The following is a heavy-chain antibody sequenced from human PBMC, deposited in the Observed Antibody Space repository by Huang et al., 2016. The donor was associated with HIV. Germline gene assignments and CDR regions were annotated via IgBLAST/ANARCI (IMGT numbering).Heavy chain of an antibody. J-gene: IGHJ3*01. V-gene: IGHV4-39*01. CDR2: VFHGPNT. D-gene: IGHD3-16*01. CDR3: ARLPFDYVWGTQRQTALDELDV. CDR1: GGSVNSGYYY. Sequence: QLQLQESGPGLVRPSETLSLTCSVSGGSVNSGYYYWGWIRQPPGQGLEWMASVFHGPNTFYKPSHKRRVSRSVDTSKKRFSLNLSSVTAADTAVYFCARLPFDYVWGTQRQTALDELDVWGQGTMVTVSS.